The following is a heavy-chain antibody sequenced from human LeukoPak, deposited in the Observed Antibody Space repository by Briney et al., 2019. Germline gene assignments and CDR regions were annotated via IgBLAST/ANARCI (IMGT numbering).Heavy chain of an antibody. CDR2: IRYDGSNK. CDR1: GFTFSSYG. J-gene: IGHJ6*03. V-gene: IGHV3-30*02. CDR3: AKDRPLRYFDYMDV. D-gene: IGHD3-9*01. Sequence: PGGSLRLSCAASGFTFSSYGMHWVRQAPGKGLEWVAFIRYDGSNKYYADSVKGRFTTSRDNSKNTLYLQMNSLRAEDTAVYYCAKDRPLRYFDYMDVWGKGTTVTVSS.